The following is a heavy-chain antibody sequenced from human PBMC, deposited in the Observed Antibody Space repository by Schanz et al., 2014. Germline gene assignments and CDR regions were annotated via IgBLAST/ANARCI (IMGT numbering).Heavy chain of an antibody. CDR3: AKHVRSLTGNDY. Sequence: VQLVDSGGGLVKPGGSLRLSCAASGFTFSDYYMTWIRQAPGKGLEWVSGLSASGGHTYYADSVKGRFIISRDNSKNTLYLQVNSLRAEDTAVYYCAKHVRSLTGNDYWGQGTLVNVSS. CDR1: GFTFSDYY. V-gene: IGHV3-23*04. J-gene: IGHJ4*02. CDR2: LSASGGHT. D-gene: IGHD3-9*01.